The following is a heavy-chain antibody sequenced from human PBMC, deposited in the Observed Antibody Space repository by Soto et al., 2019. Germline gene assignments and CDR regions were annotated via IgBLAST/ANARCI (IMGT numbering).Heavy chain of an antibody. Sequence: QVHLVESGGGVVQPGKSLRLSCAASGFTFSRFAINWVRQTPGKGLEWVAVVSYDASNKMYADSVKGRFTISRDNFRNMVFLQMSSLSAEDTAIYYCAMGGENNFWSGFPDYWGQGTLVTVSS. CDR2: VSYDASNK. D-gene: IGHD3-3*01. CDR1: GFTFSRFA. CDR3: AMGGENNFWSGFPDY. J-gene: IGHJ4*02. V-gene: IGHV3-30-3*01.